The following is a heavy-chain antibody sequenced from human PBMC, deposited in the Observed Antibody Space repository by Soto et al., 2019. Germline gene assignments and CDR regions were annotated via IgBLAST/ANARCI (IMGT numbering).Heavy chain of an antibody. Sequence: PSETLSLTCTVSGGSISNNYWTWIRQPPGKGLEWIGYIYYSGSTNYNPSLKSRVTISVDTSKNQFSLKLSSVTAADTAVYYCTTKYYYGGQGTLVTVSS. CDR2: IYYSGST. V-gene: IGHV4-59*01. J-gene: IGHJ4*02. D-gene: IGHD3-10*01. CDR3: TTKYYY. CDR1: GGSISNNY.